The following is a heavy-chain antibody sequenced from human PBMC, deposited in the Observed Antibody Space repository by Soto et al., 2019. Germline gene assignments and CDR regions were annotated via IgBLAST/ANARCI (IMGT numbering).Heavy chain of an antibody. CDR1: GFTFSMYW. V-gene: IGHV3-74*01. CDR3: TRGHRSTSTGTGDF. D-gene: IGHD1-1*01. J-gene: IGHJ4*02. CDR2: INDGVIST. Sequence: PGGSLRLSCAASGFTFSMYWMHWVRQVPGKGPEWVSRINDGVISTNYADSVKGRFTISRDNAKNTLYLQMNALRVEDTAVYYCTRGHRSTSTGTGDFWGQGTLVTVSS.